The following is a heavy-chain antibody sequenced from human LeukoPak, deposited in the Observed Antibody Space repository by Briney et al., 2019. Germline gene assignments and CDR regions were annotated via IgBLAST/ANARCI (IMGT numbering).Heavy chain of an antibody. Sequence: GGSLRLSCAASGFTFSSYGMHWVRQAPGKGLEWVAFIRYDGSNKYYADSVKGRFTISRDNSKNTLYLQMNSLRAEDTAVYYCARDPYGSGSSNDYWGQGTLVTVSS. V-gene: IGHV3-30*02. D-gene: IGHD3-10*01. CDR1: GFTFSSYG. J-gene: IGHJ4*02. CDR3: ARDPYGSGSSNDY. CDR2: IRYDGSNK.